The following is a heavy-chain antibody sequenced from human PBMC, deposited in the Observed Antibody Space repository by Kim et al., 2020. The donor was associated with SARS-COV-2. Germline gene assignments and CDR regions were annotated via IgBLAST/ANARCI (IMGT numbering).Heavy chain of an antibody. Sequence: ASVKVSCKASGYTFTGYYMHWVRQAPGQGLEWMGWINPNSGGTNYAQKFQGRVTMTRDTSISTAYMELSRLRSDDTAVYYCARDVVGWYDIVVVPAAILGYWGQGTLVTVSS. CDR1: GYTFTGYY. V-gene: IGHV1-2*02. CDR2: INPNSGGT. CDR3: ARDVVGWYDIVVVPAAILGY. D-gene: IGHD2-2*02. J-gene: IGHJ4*02.